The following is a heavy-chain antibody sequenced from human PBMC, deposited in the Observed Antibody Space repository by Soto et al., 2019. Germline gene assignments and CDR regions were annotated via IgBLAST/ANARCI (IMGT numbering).Heavy chain of an antibody. CDR1: GGSISSGGYY. CDR3: ARGDYDSSGYDSAWFDY. D-gene: IGHD3-22*01. V-gene: IGHV4-31*03. J-gene: IGHJ4*02. CDR2: SNYSGST. Sequence: QVQLQESGPGLVKPSQTLSLTCTVSGGSISSGGYYWSWIRQHPVKGLEWIGYSNYSGSTYYNPSLKSRVTISVDTSKNQFSLKLSSVTAADTAVYYCARGDYDSSGYDSAWFDYWGQGTLVTVSS.